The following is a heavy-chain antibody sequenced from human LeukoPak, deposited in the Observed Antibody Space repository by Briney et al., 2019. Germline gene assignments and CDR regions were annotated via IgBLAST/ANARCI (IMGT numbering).Heavy chain of an antibody. CDR2: IYYSGST. J-gene: IGHJ2*01. V-gene: IGHV4-39*07. CDR3: ARGGERLRYFDL. CDR1: GGSISSSSYY. Sequence: TSETLSLTCTVSGGSISSSSYYWGWIRQPPGKGLEWIGSIYYSGSTYYNPSLKSRVTISVDTSKNQFSLKLSSVTAADTAVYYCARGGERLRYFDLWGRGTLVTVSS. D-gene: IGHD2-21*02.